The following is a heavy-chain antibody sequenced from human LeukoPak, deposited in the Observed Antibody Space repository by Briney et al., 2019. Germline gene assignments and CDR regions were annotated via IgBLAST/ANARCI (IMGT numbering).Heavy chain of an antibody. V-gene: IGHV3-48*01. CDR3: ARDSAIHDYFDY. J-gene: IGHJ4*02. CDR2: ISRSSSTI. Sequence: GGSLRLSCAASGFTFSKYSMNWVRQAPGKGLEWVSYISRSSSTIYYADSVKGRFTISRDNAKNSLYLQMNSLRAEDTAVYYCARDSAIHDYFDYWGQGTLVTVSS. CDR1: GFTFSKYS. D-gene: IGHD6-25*01.